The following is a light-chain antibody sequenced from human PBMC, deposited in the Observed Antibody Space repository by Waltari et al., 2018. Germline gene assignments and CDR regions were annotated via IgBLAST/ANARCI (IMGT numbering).Light chain of an antibody. J-gene: IGKJ3*01. CDR3: HQYYNIPFT. V-gene: IGKV4-1*01. CDR1: QSVLYRSNNKNY. CDR2: WAS. Sequence: DIVMTQSPDSLAVSLGERATINCKSSQSVLYRSNNKNYLALYQQNPGQPPKLLIYWASTRESGVPDRLSGSGSGTDFTLTISSLQAEDVAVYYCHQYYNIPFTFGPGTKVDIK.